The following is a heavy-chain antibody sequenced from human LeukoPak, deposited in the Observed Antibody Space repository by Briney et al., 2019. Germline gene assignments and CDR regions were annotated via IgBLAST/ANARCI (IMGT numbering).Heavy chain of an antibody. CDR3: ARGGSSGYYFLNDASDI. CDR1: GFTVSSNY. J-gene: IGHJ3*02. D-gene: IGHD3-22*01. V-gene: IGHV3-66*01. Sequence: GGSLRLSCAASGFTVSSNYMSWVRQAPGKGLEWVSVIYSGGSTYYADSVKGRFTISRDNSKNTLYLQMNSLRAEDTAVYYCARGGSSGYYFLNDASDIWGQGTMVTVSS. CDR2: IYSGGST.